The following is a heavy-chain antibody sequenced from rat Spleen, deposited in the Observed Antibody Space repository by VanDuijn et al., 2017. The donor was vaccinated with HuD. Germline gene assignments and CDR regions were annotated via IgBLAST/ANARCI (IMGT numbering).Heavy chain of an antibody. V-gene: IGHV5-46*01. CDR1: GFTFSSFP. D-gene: IGHD3-8*01. Sequence: EVQLVESGGGLVQPGRSMKLSCAASGFTFSSFPMAWVRQAPTKGLEWVATISTSGGSTYYRDSVKGRFTISRDNAKSTLYLKMNSLRSEDTATYYCTRGLLSPYNWFAYWGQGTLVTVSS. CDR2: ISTSGGST. CDR3: TRGLLSPYNWFAY. J-gene: IGHJ3*01.